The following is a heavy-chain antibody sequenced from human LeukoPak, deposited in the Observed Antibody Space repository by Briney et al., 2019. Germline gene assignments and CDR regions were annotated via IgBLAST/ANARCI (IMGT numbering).Heavy chain of an antibody. CDR2: ISSSSSYI. CDR1: GFTFSSYS. D-gene: IGHD4-17*01. V-gene: IGHV3-21*01. CDR3: ARDPNYGDYLTDY. Sequence: GGSLRLSCAASGFTFSSYSMNWVRQARGKGLEWVSSISSSSSYIYYADSVKGRFTISRDNAKNSLYLQMNSLRAEDTAVYYCARDPNYGDYLTDYWGQGTLVTVSS. J-gene: IGHJ4*02.